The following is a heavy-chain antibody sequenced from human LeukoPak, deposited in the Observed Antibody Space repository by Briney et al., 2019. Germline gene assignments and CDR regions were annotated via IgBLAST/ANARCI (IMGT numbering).Heavy chain of an antibody. J-gene: IGHJ6*02. V-gene: IGHV4-4*07. CDR1: GGSISSYY. CDR2: IYTSGST. D-gene: IGHD3-10*01. Sequence: PSETLSLTCTVSGGSISSYYWSWIRQPAGKGLEWIGRIYTSGSTNYNPSLKSRVTMSVDTSKNQFSLKLSSVTAADTAVYYCARGTTMVRGVVGYYYGMDVRGQGTTVTVSS. CDR3: ARGTTMVRGVVGYYYGMDV.